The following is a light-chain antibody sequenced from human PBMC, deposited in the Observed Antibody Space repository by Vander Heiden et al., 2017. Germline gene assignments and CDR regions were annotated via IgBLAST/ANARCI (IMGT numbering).Light chain of an antibody. Sequence: QSVLTQPPSVSGAPGHRVTISCTGSSSNIGAGYDVHWYQQLPGTAPKLLIYGNSNRPSGVPDRFSGSKSGTSASLAITGLQAEDEADYYCQSYDSSRSGSGVFGGGTKLTVL. V-gene: IGLV1-40*01. CDR1: SSNIGAGYD. CDR2: GNS. CDR3: QSYDSSRSGSGV. J-gene: IGLJ3*02.